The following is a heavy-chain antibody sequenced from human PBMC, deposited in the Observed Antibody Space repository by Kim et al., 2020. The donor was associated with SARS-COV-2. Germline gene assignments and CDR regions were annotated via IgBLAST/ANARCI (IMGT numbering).Heavy chain of an antibody. J-gene: IGHJ4*02. V-gene: IGHV4-39*01. CDR1: GDPISSSSSY. CDR2: ISDSGST. CDR3: ARYVPNSSGRFDY. Sequence: SETLSLTCTVSGDPISSSSSYWGWIRQPPGKGLEWIESISDSGSTFNNPSLKSRITISVVRSKNQFSLKLSSVTAADTAVYYCARYVPNSSGRFDYWGQGTLVTVSS. D-gene: IGHD6-19*01.